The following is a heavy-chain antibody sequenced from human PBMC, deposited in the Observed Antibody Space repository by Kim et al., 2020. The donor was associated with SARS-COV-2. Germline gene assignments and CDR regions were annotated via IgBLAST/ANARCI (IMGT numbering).Heavy chain of an antibody. CDR3: ARGRIAVAGLDY. Sequence: SYADSVKGRLTISRDNAKNTLYLKMNSLRAEDTAVYYCARGRIAVAGLDYWGQGTLVTVSS. V-gene: IGHV3-74*01. J-gene: IGHJ4*02. D-gene: IGHD6-19*01.